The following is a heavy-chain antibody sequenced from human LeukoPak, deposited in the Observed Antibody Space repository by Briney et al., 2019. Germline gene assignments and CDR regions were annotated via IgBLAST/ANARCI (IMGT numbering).Heavy chain of an antibody. V-gene: IGHV4-4*07. Sequence: SETLSLTCTVSGGSISSYYWSWIRQPAGKVLEWIGRIYTSGSTNYNPSLKSRVTLSVDTSKNQFSLKLSSVTAADPAVYYCARDLRPAAMQYWFEPWGQGTLVTVSS. CDR2: IYTSGST. CDR3: ARDLRPAAMQYWFEP. CDR1: GGSISSYY. D-gene: IGHD2-2*01. J-gene: IGHJ5*02.